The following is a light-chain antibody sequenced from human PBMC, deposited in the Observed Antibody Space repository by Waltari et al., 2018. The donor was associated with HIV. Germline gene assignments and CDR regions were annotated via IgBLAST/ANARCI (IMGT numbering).Light chain of an antibody. CDR2: GVN. J-gene: IGLJ2*01. V-gene: IGLV2-8*01. CDR1: SSAVGAYNF. Sequence: QSALTQPPSASGSPGQSVPFSCPGTSSAVGAYNFVSWYQQHPGKAPKLIIYGVNQRPSGVPDRFSGSKSGNTASLTVSGLQADDEADYYCSSYAGPNHLLFGGGTKLTVL. CDR3: SSYAGPNHLL.